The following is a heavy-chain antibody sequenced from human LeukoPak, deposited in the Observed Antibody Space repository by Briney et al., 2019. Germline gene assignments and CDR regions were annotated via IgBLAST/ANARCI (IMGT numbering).Heavy chain of an antibody. Sequence: GASVKVSCKASGYTFTSYYMHWVRQAPGQGLEWMGIINPSGGSTSYAQKFQGRVTMTRDMSTSTVYMELSSLRSEDTAVYYCATQDPNWNYPLGWFDPRGQGTLVTVSS. V-gene: IGHV1-46*01. CDR2: INPSGGST. J-gene: IGHJ5*02. CDR3: ATQDPNWNYPLGWFDP. CDR1: GYTFTSYY. D-gene: IGHD1-7*01.